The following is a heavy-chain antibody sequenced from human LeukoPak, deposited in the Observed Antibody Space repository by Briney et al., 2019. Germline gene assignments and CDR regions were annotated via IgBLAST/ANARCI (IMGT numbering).Heavy chain of an antibody. Sequence: GGSLRLSCATSGFTFNNYPMHWVRQAPGKGLEWVAVIGYDGRFKFHADSVKGRFTISRDDSRNTLYLQMNSLRPEDTAVYYCARDPRTGSPDYFDYWAREPWSPSPQ. D-gene: IGHD3-10*01. CDR3: ARDPRTGSPDYFDY. V-gene: IGHV3-30*04. CDR2: IGYDGRFK. CDR1: GFTFNNYP. J-gene: IGHJ4*02.